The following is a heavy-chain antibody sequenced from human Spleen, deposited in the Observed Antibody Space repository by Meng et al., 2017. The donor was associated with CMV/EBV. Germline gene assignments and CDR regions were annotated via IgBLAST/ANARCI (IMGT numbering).Heavy chain of an antibody. Sequence: QGRVRQWGAGLLKPSETLSLTCAVYGGSFSGYYWSWIRQPPGKGLEWIGEINHSGSTNYNPSLKSRVTISVDTSKNQFSLKLSSVTAADTAVYYCARDASFDYWGQGTLVTVSS. V-gene: IGHV4-34*01. J-gene: IGHJ4*02. CDR3: ARDASFDY. CDR2: INHSGST. CDR1: GGSFSGYY.